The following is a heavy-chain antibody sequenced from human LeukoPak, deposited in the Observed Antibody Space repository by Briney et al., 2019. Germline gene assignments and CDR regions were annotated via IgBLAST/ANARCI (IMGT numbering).Heavy chain of an antibody. Sequence: GGSLRLSCAASGFTFSSYEMNWVRQAPGKGLEWVSYISSSGSTIYYADSVKGRFTISRDNAKNSLYLQMNSLRAEDTAVCYCARAPYCGGDCYYYYGMDVWGQGTTVTVSS. CDR3: ARAPYCGGDCYYYYGMDV. CDR2: ISSSGSTI. J-gene: IGHJ6*02. D-gene: IGHD2-21*02. CDR1: GFTFSSYE. V-gene: IGHV3-48*03.